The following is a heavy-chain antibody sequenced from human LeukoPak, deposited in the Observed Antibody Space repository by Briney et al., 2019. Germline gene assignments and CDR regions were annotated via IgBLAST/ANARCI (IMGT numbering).Heavy chain of an antibody. D-gene: IGHD5-18*01. CDR3: ARDGGGYGYSNWFDP. CDR2: MNPNSGNT. Sequence: ASVKVSCKASGYTFTSYDIKWVRQATGQGLEWMGWMNPNSGNTGYAQKFQGRVTMTRNTSISTAYMELSSLRSEDTAVYYCARDGGGYGYSNWFDPWGQGTLVTVSS. V-gene: IGHV1-8*01. J-gene: IGHJ5*02. CDR1: GYTFTSYD.